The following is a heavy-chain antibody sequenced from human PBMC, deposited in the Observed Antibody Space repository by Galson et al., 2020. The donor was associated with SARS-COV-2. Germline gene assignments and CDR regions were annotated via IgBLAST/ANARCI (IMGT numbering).Heavy chain of an antibody. D-gene: IGHD3-22*01. J-gene: IGHJ5*02. V-gene: IGHV4-31*03. Sequence: SETLSLTCTVPGGSISSGGYYWSWIRQHPGKGLEWIGYIYYSGSTYYNPSLKSRVTISVDTSKNQFSLKLSSVTAADTAVYYCASDQGYYDSSGYSHLNWFDPWGQGTLVTVSS. CDR2: IYYSGST. CDR1: GGSISSGGYY. CDR3: ASDQGYYDSSGYSHLNWFDP.